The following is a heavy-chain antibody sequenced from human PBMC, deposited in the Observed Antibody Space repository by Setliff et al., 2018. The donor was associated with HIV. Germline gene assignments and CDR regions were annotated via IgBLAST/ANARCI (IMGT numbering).Heavy chain of an antibody. CDR2: ITPFVGIT. D-gene: IGHD6-13*01. CDR1: GGTFSDFR. J-gene: IGHJ4*02. V-gene: IGHV1-69*10. CDR3: ARDKGIREAASLDY. Sequence: SVKVSCKASGGTFSDFRITWVRQAPGQGLEWMGEITPFVGITNYAQKFQGRVTISADESTATAYIELSSLTSQDTAVYYCARDKGIREAASLDYWGQGSLGTVPQ.